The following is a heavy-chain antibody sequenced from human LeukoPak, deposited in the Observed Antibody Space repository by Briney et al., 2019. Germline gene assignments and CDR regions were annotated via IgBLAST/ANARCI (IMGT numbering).Heavy chain of an antibody. CDR3: AREGLPGDYSVFDY. J-gene: IGHJ4*02. CDR1: GGTFSSYA. CDR2: IIPIFGTA. V-gene: IGHV1-69*05. Sequence: SVKVSCKASGGTFSSYAISWVRQAPGQGLEWMGRIIPIFGTANYTQKFQGRVTITTDESTSTAYMELSSLRSEDTAVYYCAREGLPGDYSVFDYWGQGTLVTVSS. D-gene: IGHD4-17*01.